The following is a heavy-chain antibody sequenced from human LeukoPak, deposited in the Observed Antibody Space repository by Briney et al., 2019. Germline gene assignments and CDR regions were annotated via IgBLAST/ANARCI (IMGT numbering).Heavy chain of an antibody. D-gene: IGHD3-16*02. Sequence: SETLSLTCTVSGGSISSYYWSWIRQPAGKGLEWIGRIYTSGSTNYNPSLKSRVTMSVDTSKNQFSLKLSSVTAADTAVYYCARVRLYYDYVWGSYRPGPVDAFDIWGQGTMVTVSS. CDR1: GGSISSYY. CDR3: ARVRLYYDYVWGSYRPGPVDAFDI. J-gene: IGHJ3*02. CDR2: IYTSGST. V-gene: IGHV4-4*07.